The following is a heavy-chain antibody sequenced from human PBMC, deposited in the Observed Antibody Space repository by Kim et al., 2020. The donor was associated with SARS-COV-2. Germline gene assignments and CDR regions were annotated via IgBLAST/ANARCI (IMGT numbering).Heavy chain of an antibody. V-gene: IGHV3-74*01. CDR1: GFTFSSYW. CDR3: ARRAVDISGTYDFDY. Sequence: GGSLRLSCAASGFTFSSYWMHWVRQAPGKGLVWVSRIYSDGSGTCYADSVKGRFTISRDNAKNTLYLQMNILRAVGTALYYCARRAVDISGTYDFDYWGQGTLVTVSS. D-gene: IGHD3-22*01. J-gene: IGHJ4*02. CDR2: IYSDGSGT.